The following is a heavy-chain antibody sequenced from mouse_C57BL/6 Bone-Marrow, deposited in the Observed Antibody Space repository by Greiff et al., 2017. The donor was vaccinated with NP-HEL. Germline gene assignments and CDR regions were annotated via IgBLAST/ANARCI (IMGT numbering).Heavy chain of an antibody. CDR1: GYAFSSSW. J-gene: IGHJ2*01. CDR3: AREGGFYGNLYFDY. CDR2: IYPGDGDT. V-gene: IGHV1-82*01. D-gene: IGHD2-1*01. Sequence: VQRVESGPELVKPGASVKISCKASGYAFSSSWMNWVKQRPGKGLEWIGRIYPGDGDTNYNGKFKGKATLTADKSSSTAYMQLSSLTSEDSAVYFCAREGGFYGNLYFDYWGQGTTLTVSS.